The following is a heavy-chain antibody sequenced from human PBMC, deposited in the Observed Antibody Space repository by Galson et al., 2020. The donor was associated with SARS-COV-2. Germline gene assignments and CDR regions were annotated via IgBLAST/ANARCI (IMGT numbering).Heavy chain of an antibody. CDR2: ISHSGGT. Sequence: SETLSLTCAVSRTSISSGSYSWNWLRHTPGKGLEWIGYISHSGGTYYNLSPKSRVTISGDRSKNQFSLRLSSVTAADTAVYDCARLHYGEYAPEAFDIWGQGTMVTVAS. CDR3: ARLHYGEYAPEAFDI. CDR1: RTSISSGSYS. J-gene: IGHJ3*02. D-gene: IGHD4-17*01. V-gene: IGHV4-30-2*01.